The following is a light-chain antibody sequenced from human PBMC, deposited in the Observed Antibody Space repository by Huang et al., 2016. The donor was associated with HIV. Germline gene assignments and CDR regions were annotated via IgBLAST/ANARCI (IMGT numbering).Light chain of an antibody. J-gene: IGKJ2*01. CDR3: QQGET. V-gene: IGKV3-15*01. CDR2: SAS. CDR1: LSISTN. Sequence: EIMLTQSPATLSVSPGERATLSCRASLSISTNLAWYQQQPGLAPRLLIYSASTRATGIPARFSGSGSGTEFTLTISSLQSEDFAVYYCQQGETFGQGTKLEIK.